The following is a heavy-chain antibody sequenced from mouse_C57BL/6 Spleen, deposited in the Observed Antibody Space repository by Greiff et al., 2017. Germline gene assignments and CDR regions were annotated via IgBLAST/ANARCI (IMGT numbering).Heavy chain of an antibody. Sequence: EVKLVESGGGLVKPGGSLKLSCAASGFTFSSYAMSWVRQTPEKRLEWVATISDGGSYTYYPDNVKGRFTISRDNAKNNLYLQMSHLKSEDTAMYYCARAKVDHYGSTFDDWGQGTTLTVSS. CDR3: ARAKVDHYGSTFDD. V-gene: IGHV5-4*03. J-gene: IGHJ2*01. CDR1: GFTFSSYA. CDR2: ISDGGSYT. D-gene: IGHD1-1*01.